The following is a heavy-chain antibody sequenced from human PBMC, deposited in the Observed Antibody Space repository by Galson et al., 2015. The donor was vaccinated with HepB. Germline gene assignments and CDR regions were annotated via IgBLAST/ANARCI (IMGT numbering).Heavy chain of an antibody. CDR1: GFTFSGYA. Sequence: SLRLSCAASGFTFSGYAMSWVRQAPGKGLEWVSIISATGYSTYYADSVKGRFTISRDNSKNTLYLQMNSLRAEDTAVYYCAGGRKDFWSGYRGMDVWGQGTTVTVSS. CDR2: ISATGYST. J-gene: IGHJ6*02. CDR3: AGGRKDFWSGYRGMDV. D-gene: IGHD3-3*01. V-gene: IGHV3-23*01.